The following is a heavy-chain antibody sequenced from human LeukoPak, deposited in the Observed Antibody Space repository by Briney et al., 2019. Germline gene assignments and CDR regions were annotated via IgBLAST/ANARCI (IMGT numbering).Heavy chain of an antibody. CDR1: VDTFSSYV. CDR3: ASITHTMIPYGMDV. Sequence: ASVKVSCKASVDTFSSYVVSWVRQAPGQGLGWMGRIIPILGIANYAQKFRGRVTITADKSTSTAYLELSSLRSEDTAVYYCASITHTMIPYGMDVWGQGTTVTVSS. V-gene: IGHV1-69*04. CDR2: IIPILGIA. D-gene: IGHD3-22*01. J-gene: IGHJ6*02.